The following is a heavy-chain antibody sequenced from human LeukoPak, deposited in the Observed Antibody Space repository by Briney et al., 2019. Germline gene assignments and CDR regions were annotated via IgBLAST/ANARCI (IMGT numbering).Heavy chain of an antibody. J-gene: IGHJ6*03. Sequence: GASVKVSCKASGYTFTSYGISWVRQAPGQGLEWMGWINPNSGGTNYAQKFQGRVTMTRDTSISTAYMELSRLRSDDTAVYYCASRYCSSTSCSYYYYYMDVWGKGTTVTVSS. CDR2: INPNSGGT. CDR1: GYTFTSYG. D-gene: IGHD2-2*01. CDR3: ASRYCSSTSCSYYYYYMDV. V-gene: IGHV1-2*02.